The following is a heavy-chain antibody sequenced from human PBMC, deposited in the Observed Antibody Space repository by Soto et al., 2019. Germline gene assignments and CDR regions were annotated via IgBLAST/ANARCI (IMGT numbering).Heavy chain of an antibody. J-gene: IGHJ4*02. D-gene: IGHD5-18*01. V-gene: IGHV3-7*01. CDR3: AALDTAMVKTAGY. CDR2: VKQDGSEE. CDR1: GYSISTYW. Sequence: EVQLVESGGGLVQPGGSLRLSCAASGYSISTYWMSWVRQAPGKGLEWVANVKQDGSEEYYVDSVKGRFTISRDNANNSLYLQMNSLRAEDTAVYYCAALDTAMVKTAGYWGQGTLVTVSS.